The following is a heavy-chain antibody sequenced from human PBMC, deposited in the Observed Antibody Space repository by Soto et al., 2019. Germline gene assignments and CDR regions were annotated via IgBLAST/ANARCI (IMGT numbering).Heavy chain of an antibody. Sequence: ASVKVSCKASGYTFTSYGISWVRRAPGQGLEWMGWISAYNGNTNYAQKLQGRVTMTTDTSTSTAYMELRSLRSDDTAVYYCASVYSSDSDAFDIWGQGTMVTVS. CDR1: GYTFTSYG. V-gene: IGHV1-18*01. D-gene: IGHD6-19*01. CDR2: ISAYNGNT. J-gene: IGHJ3*02. CDR3: ASVYSSDSDAFDI.